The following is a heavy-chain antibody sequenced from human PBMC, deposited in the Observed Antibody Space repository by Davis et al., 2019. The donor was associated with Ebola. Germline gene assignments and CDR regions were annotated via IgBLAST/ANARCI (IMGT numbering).Heavy chain of an antibody. J-gene: IGHJ6*02. CDR2: ISWNSGSI. CDR3: AKETYYYYGMDV. CDR1: GFTFDDYA. V-gene: IGHV3-9*01. Sequence: PGGSLRLSCATSGFTFDDYAMHWVRQAPGKGLEWVSGISWNSGSIGYADSVKGRFTISRDNAKNPLYLQMNSLRAEDTALYYCAKETYYYYGMDVWGQGTTVTVSS.